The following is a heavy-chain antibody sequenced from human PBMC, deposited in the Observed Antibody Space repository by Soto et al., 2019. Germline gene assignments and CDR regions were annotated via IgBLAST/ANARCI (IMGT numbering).Heavy chain of an antibody. D-gene: IGHD6-13*01. CDR3: AHSAYSSSWYPGDYFDY. V-gene: IGHV2-5*01. CDR2: IYWNDDK. J-gene: IGHJ4*02. Sequence: QITLKESGPTLVNPTQTLTLTCTFSGFSLSTSGVGVGWIRQPPGKALEWLALIYWNDDKRYSPSLKSRLTITKDTSKNPVVLTMTNMDPVDTATYYCAHSAYSSSWYPGDYFDYWGQGTLVTVSS. CDR1: GFSLSTSGVG.